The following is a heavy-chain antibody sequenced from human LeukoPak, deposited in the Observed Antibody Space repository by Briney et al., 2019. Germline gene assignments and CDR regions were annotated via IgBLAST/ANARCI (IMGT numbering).Heavy chain of an antibody. CDR2: ISGSGGST. V-gene: IGHV3-23*01. D-gene: IGHD1/OR15-1a*01. Sequence: PGGSLRPSCAASGFTFSSYAMSWVRQAPGKGLEWVSAISGSGGSTYYADSVKGRFTISRDNSKNTLYLQMNSLRAEDTAVYYCAREMAVSGTIFDYWGQGTLVTVSS. CDR3: AREMAVSGTIFDY. J-gene: IGHJ4*02. CDR1: GFTFSSYA.